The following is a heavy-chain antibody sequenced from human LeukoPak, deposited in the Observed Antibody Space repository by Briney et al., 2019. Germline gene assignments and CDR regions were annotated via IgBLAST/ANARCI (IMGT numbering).Heavy chain of an antibody. J-gene: IGHJ4*02. V-gene: IGHV3-74*01. CDR3: TTVSTLAFDY. CDR1: GFTFSSYW. Sequence: PGGSLRLSCAASGFTFSSYWMHWVRQAPGKGLVWVSRITSDGSSTSYADSVKGRFTISRDNARNSLYLQMNSLRAEDTAVYYCTTVSTLAFDYWGRGTLVTVSS. D-gene: IGHD2/OR15-2a*01. CDR2: ITSDGSST.